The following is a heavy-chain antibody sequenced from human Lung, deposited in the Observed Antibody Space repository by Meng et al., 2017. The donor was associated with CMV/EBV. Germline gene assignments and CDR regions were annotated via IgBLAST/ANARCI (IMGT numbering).Heavy chain of an antibody. CDR3: AREAGRDGYATPKFDY. D-gene: IGHD5-24*01. CDR1: GGSIGSGGYY. J-gene: IGHJ4*02. CDR2: IYYTGST. V-gene: IGHV4-31*03. Sequence: GELRESGPGLVKPSQTLSLTCTVSGGSIGSGGYYWSWIRQHPGKGLEWIGYIYYTGSTFYNPSLKSRVTISVDTSKNQFSLKLIPATAADTAVYYCAREAGRDGYATPKFDYWGQGTLVTVSS.